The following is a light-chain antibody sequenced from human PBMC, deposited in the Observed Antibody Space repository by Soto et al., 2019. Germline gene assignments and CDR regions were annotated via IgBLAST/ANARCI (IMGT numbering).Light chain of an antibody. CDR2: EVS. J-gene: IGLJ1*01. V-gene: IGLV2-14*01. Sequence: QSALTQPASVSGSPGQSITISCTGTTSDVGGYNYVSWYQQHPGKAPKLMIYEVSNRPSGVSDRVSGSKSCNPASLTCPGLQAEYEAEDYYSSYTSRSTSTLYVFGTGTKLTVL. CDR3: SSYTSRSTSTLYV. CDR1: TSDVGGYNY.